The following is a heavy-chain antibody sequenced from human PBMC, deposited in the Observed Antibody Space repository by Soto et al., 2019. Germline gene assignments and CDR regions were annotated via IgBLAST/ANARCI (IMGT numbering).Heavy chain of an antibody. J-gene: IGHJ6*02. V-gene: IGHV3-23*01. D-gene: IGHD2-21*01. CDR1: GFTFSSYA. CDR2: ISGSGGST. Sequence: LSCAASGFTFSSYAMSWVRQAPGKGLEWVSAISGSGGSTYYLDSVKGRFTISRDNGKGSVYLEMTGLRAGDTAVYFCVRRQSLSYGHSGMDVWGQGTTVTVSS. CDR3: VRRQSLSYGHSGMDV.